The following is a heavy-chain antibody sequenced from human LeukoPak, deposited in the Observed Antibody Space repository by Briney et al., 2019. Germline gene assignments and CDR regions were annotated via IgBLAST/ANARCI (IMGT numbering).Heavy chain of an antibody. D-gene: IGHD3-22*01. V-gene: IGHV3-23*01. CDR3: AKGSYYDSSGSFYFDY. CDR1: GFIFSNYA. J-gene: IGHJ4*02. CDR2: ISGSGDNA. Sequence: GGSLRLSCAASGFIFSNYAMSWVRQAPGKGLEWVSGISGSGDNAYYADSVKGRFTISRDNSKNTLYVQVNSLGTEDTAAYYCAKGSYYDSSGSFYFDYWGQGTLVTVSS.